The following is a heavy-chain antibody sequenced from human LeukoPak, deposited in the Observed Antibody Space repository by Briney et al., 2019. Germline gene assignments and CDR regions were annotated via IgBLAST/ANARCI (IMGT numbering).Heavy chain of an antibody. V-gene: IGHV3-21*04. CDR3: AKDLGAAAGDDC. J-gene: IGHJ4*02. CDR2: ISSSSSYI. Sequence: PGGSLRLSCAASGFTFSSYSMNWVRQAPGKGLEWVSSISSSSSYIYYADSVKGRFTISRDNAKNTLYLQMNSLRVEDTAVYYCAKDLGAAAGDDCWGQGTLVTVSS. D-gene: IGHD6-13*01. CDR1: GFTFSSYS.